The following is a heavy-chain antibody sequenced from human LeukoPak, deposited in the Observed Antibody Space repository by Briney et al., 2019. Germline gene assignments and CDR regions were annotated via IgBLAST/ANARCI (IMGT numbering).Heavy chain of an antibody. Sequence: GGSLRLSCAASGFTFSSYSMNWVRQARAKGLEWVSSISSSSSYIYYADSVKGRFTISRDNAKNSLYLQMNSLRAEDTAVYYCAREAEIAAAGTVDYWGQGTLVTVSS. CDR2: ISSSSSYI. CDR3: AREAEIAAAGTVDY. V-gene: IGHV3-21*01. D-gene: IGHD6-13*01. J-gene: IGHJ4*02. CDR1: GFTFSSYS.